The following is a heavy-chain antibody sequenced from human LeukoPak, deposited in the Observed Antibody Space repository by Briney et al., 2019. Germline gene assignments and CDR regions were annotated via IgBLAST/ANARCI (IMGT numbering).Heavy chain of an antibody. D-gene: IGHD3-10*01. CDR3: ASKTMVRGANYYMDV. CDR1: GYSISSGYY. J-gene: IGHJ6*03. CDR2: IYHSGST. V-gene: IGHV4-38-2*02. Sequence: SETLSLTCTVSGYSISSGYYWGWIRQPPGKGLEWIGAIYHSGSTYYNPSLKSRVTISVDTSKNQFSLKLSSVTAADTAVYYCASKTMVRGANYYMDVWGKGTTVTISS.